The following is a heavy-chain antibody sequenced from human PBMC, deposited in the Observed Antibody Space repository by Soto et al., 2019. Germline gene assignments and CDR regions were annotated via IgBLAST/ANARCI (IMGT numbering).Heavy chain of an antibody. CDR1: GGTFSSYS. CDR3: ARVGSSSWYSYGMDV. V-gene: IGHV1-69*13. CDR2: IIPIFGTA. Sequence: SLKVSCKASGGTFSSYSISWVRQAPVQGLEWMGGIIPIFGTANYAQKFQGRVTITADGSTSTAYMELSSLRSEDTAVYYCARVGSSSWYSYGMDVWGQGTTVTVSS. J-gene: IGHJ6*02. D-gene: IGHD6-13*01.